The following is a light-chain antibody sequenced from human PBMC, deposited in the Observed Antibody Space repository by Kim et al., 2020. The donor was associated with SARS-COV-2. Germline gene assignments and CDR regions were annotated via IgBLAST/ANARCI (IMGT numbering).Light chain of an antibody. CDR3: AAWDDSLSSRM. CDR1: IPNIGSNT. V-gene: IGLV1-44*01. CDR2: NNN. J-gene: IGLJ3*02. Sequence: QLVLTQPPSASGAPGQTVTISCSGSIPNIGSNTVNWYQQLPGTAPKVVIYNNNQRPSGVPDRISGSKSGTSASLAIRGLQSEDEADYYCAAWDDSLSSRMFGGGTKLTVL.